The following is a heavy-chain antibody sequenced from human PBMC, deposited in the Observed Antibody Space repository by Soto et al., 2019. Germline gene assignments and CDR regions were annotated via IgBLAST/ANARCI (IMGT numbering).Heavy chain of an antibody. CDR3: ARLGPRVLAPRCFSYDVDV. D-gene: IGHD2-21*01. Sequence: GSGPTLVNPTQTLTLTCTFSGFSLDSAGMCVTWIRQPPGKALEWLARIDWDDDTYYSVSLRTRLTISKDTSKNQVVLTMTDMDPTDTATYYCARLGPRVLAPRCFSYDVDVWGQRTTVTVSS. CDR2: IDWDDDT. J-gene: IGHJ6*02. V-gene: IGHV2-70*11. CDR1: GFSLDSAGMC.